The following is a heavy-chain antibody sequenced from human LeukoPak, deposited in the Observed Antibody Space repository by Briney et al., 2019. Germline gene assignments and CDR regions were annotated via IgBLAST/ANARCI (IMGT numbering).Heavy chain of an antibody. D-gene: IGHD4-17*01. CDR1: GFTFSSYA. CDR2: ISGSGGNT. V-gene: IGHV3-23*01. J-gene: IGHJ4*02. Sequence: GGSLRLFCAASGFTFSSYAMSWVRQAPGKGLEWVSAISGSGGNTYYADSVKGRFTISRDNSKNTLYLQMNSLRAEDTAVYYCARDDYGDFNPYDYWGQGTLVTVSS. CDR3: ARDDYGDFNPYDY.